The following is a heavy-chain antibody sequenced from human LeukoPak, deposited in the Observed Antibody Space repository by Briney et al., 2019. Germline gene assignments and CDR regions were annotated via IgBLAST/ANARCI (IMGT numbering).Heavy chain of an antibody. CDR3: ARAGIPYYFDY. CDR2: IYTSGST. V-gene: IGHV4-61*02. J-gene: IGHJ4*02. CDR1: GGSISSGSYY. Sequence: SQTLSLTCTVSGGSISSGSYYWSWIRQPAGKGLEWIGRIYTSGSTNYNPSLKSRVTISVDTSKNQLSLKLSSVTAADTAVYYCARAGIPYYFDYWGQGTLVTVSS. D-gene: IGHD5-18*01.